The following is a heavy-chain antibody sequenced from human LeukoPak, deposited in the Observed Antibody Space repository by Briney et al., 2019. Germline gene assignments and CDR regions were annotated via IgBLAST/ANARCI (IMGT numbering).Heavy chain of an antibody. D-gene: IGHD4-23*01. CDR2: ISYDGSDK. CDR1: GKSFSKDN. CDR3: PKGGTTPTTVVTPGYYFDY. J-gene: IGHJ4*02. Sequence: LILHCVESGKSFSKDNMQDLRDARGNEKERVASISYDGSDKVFPDSVKGRFTISRDNSKNTLYLQVNSLRAEDPAVYYGPKGGTTPTTVVTPGYYFDYWGQGTLVTVSS. V-gene: IGHV3-30-3*02.